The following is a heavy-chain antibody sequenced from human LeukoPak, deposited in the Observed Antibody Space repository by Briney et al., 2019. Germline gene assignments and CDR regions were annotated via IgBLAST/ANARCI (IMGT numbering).Heavy chain of an antibody. J-gene: IGHJ4*02. V-gene: IGHV3-23*01. D-gene: IGHD5-18*01. CDR1: GFTFSSYA. CDR2: ISGSGGST. Sequence: GGSLRLSCAASGFTFSSYAMSWVRQAPGKGLEWVSAISGSGGSTYYADSVKGRFTISRDNSKNTLCLQMNSLRAEDTAVYCGAKGGIQLGLGYWGQGTLVTVSS. CDR3: AKGGIQLGLGY.